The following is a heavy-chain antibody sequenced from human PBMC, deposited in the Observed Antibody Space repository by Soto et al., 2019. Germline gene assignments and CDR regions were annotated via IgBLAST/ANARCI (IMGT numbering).Heavy chain of an antibody. D-gene: IGHD2-21*01. CDR2: IIPILNIA. CDR3: ARTRAATDSLYWFDP. Sequence: QVQLVQSGAEVKKPGSSVKVSCKASGGTFSSYPISWVRQAPGQGLEWMGRIIPILNIANYAQKFQGRVTLTADKSTNTAYMELSSLRSEDRAVYYCARTRAATDSLYWFDPWGQGTLVTVSS. V-gene: IGHV1-69*02. CDR1: GGTFSSYP. J-gene: IGHJ5*02.